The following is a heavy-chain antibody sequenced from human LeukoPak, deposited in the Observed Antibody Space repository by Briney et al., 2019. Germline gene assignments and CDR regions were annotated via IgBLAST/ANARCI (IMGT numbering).Heavy chain of an antibody. Sequence: VASVKVSCKASGYTFTSYGISWVRQAPGQGLEWMGWISAYNGNTNYAQKLQGRVTMTTDTSTSTAYMELRSLRSDDTAVYYCASTVGIAAAGTFDYWGQGTLVTVSS. CDR1: GYTFTSYG. D-gene: IGHD6-13*01. V-gene: IGHV1-18*01. J-gene: IGHJ4*02. CDR3: ASTVGIAAAGTFDY. CDR2: ISAYNGNT.